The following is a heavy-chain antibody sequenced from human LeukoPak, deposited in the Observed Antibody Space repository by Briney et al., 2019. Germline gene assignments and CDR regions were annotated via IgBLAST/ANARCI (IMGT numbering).Heavy chain of an antibody. CDR2: IYTSGST. D-gene: IGHD6-19*01. V-gene: IGHV4-4*07. CDR1: GGSISSYY. J-gene: IGHJ2*01. CDR3: ARCSYSSGCYWYFDL. Sequence: PSETLSLTCTVSGGSISSYYWSWIRQPAGKGLEWIGRIYTSGSTNYNPSLKSRVTMSVDTSKNQFSLKLSSVTAADMAVYYCARCSYSSGCYWYFDLWGRGTLVTASS.